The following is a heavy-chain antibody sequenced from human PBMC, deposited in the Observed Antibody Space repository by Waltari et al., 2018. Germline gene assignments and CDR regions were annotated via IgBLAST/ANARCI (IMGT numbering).Heavy chain of an antibody. D-gene: IGHD4-4*01. J-gene: IGHJ6*02. Sequence: EVQLVQSGAEVKKPGESLNISCKDSGYSFTTHWIGWVRQMPGKGLEWMGVIYPCDSDTIYSPSFQGQVTISADRSISTAYLQWSSLKASDTAIYYCARRRNYPGAAMDVWGQGTTVTVSS. CDR2: IYPCDSDT. V-gene: IGHV5-51*01. CDR1: GYSFTTHW. CDR3: ARRRNYPGAAMDV.